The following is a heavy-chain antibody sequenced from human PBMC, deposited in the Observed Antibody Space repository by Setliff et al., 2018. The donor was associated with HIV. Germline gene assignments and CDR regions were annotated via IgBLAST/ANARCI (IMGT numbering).Heavy chain of an antibody. CDR1: GGSFIGSSFQ. D-gene: IGHD4-17*01. J-gene: IGHJ4*02. V-gene: IGHV4-39*07. Sequence: SETLSLTCNVSGGSFIGSSFQSTWTRQAPGKGLEWIGDIAYSGTTMYFNYNPSLESRLSLSEDTSRHQFSLKLTSVTASDTAVYYCARAAAGNTGPFDLWGQGSPVTVSS. CDR2: IAYSGTTMYF. CDR3: ARAAAGNTGPFDL.